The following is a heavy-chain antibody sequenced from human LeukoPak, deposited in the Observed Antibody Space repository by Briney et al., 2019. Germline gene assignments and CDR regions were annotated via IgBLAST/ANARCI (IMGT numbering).Heavy chain of an antibody. D-gene: IGHD7-27*01. Sequence: SETLSLTCTVSGGSISSSSYYWGWIRQPPGKGLEWIGSIYYSGSTYYNPSLKSRVTISVDTSKNQFSLKLSSVTAADTAVYYCAREVTGRFDYWGQGTLVTVSS. V-gene: IGHV4-39*07. J-gene: IGHJ4*02. CDR2: IYYSGST. CDR1: GGSISSSSYY. CDR3: AREVTGRFDY.